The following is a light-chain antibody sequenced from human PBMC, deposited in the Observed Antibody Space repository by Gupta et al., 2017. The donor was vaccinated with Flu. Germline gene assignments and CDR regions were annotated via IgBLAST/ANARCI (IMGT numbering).Light chain of an antibody. Sequence: ATLYVSPGERATHSCRARQNIRSNLAWYKQTPGQAPRLLIYGASTRDTGIPATFSGSGSGKELTLTISSRQSEDFAVYYCQQNKKWPLLTFGEGTKVEIK. V-gene: IGKV3-15*01. CDR1: QNIRSN. CDR3: QQNKKWPLLT. J-gene: IGKJ4*01. CDR2: GAS.